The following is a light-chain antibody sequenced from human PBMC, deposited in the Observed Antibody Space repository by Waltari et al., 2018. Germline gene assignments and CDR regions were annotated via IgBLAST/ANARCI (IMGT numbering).Light chain of an antibody. J-gene: IGLJ2*01. Sequence: QSVLTQPPSVSGTPGQRVSFSCSGSSSNIGSKSVNWYQQGPGTAPKFHIYSNKPVPSGPPDRFSVSKSCSAASLSISGLQSEDDADYYFATWDDSLNGLFGGVTRLTAL. CDR3: ATWDDSLNGL. CDR2: SNK. CDR1: SSNIGSKS. V-gene: IGLV1-44*01.